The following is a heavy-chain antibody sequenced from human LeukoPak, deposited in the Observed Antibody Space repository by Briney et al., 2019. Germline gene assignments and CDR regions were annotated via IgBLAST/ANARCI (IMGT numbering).Heavy chain of an antibody. J-gene: IGHJ2*01. CDR1: EFKFDDYA. CDR2: ISWSSGHM. CDR3: VRSVVVVAATPTHFDI. D-gene: IGHD2-15*01. V-gene: IGHV3-9*01. Sequence: GRSLRLSCAAAEFKFDDYAMHWVRQGPGKGLEWVAGISWSSGHMEYAESVKGRFTISRDNARNALYLQMDGLRRDDTALYYCVRSVVVVAATPTHFDIWGRGTQVIVSS.